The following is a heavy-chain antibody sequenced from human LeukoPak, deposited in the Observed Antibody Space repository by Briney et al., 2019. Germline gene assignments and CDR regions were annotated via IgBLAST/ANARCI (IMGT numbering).Heavy chain of an antibody. CDR1: GFTFSSCE. Sequence: GGSLRLSCAASGFTFSSCEMNWVRQAPGKGLEWVSYISSSGSTIYYADSVKGRFTISRDNAKNSLYLQMNSLRAEDTAVYYCAREERRITAMVPYAFDIWGQGTMVTVSS. V-gene: IGHV3-48*03. J-gene: IGHJ3*02. CDR3: AREERRITAMVPYAFDI. CDR2: ISSSGSTI. D-gene: IGHD5-18*01.